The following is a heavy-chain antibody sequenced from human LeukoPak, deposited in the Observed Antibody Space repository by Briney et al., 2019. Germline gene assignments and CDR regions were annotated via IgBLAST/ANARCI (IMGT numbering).Heavy chain of an antibody. D-gene: IGHD4-17*01. CDR1: GGSITTYY. V-gene: IGHV4-59*01. J-gene: IGHJ4*02. Sequence: SETLSLTCTVSGGSITTYYWTWIRQPPGKGLEWIEYINYSGSTNYNPSLKSRVTISVDTSKNHFSLKLSSVTAADTAVYYCAREYGDLDYWGQGTLVTVSS. CDR3: AREYGDLDY. CDR2: INYSGST.